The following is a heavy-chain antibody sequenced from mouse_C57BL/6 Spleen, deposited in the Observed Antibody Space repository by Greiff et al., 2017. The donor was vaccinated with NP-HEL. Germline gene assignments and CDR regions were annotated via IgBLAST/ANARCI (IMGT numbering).Heavy chain of an antibody. D-gene: IGHD2-1*01. V-gene: IGHV1-50*01. CDR3: ARYGNYWFAY. Sequence: VQLQQPGAELVKPGASVKLSCKASGYTFTSYWMQWVKQRPGQGLEWIGEIDPSDSYTNYNQKFKGKATLTVDTSSSTAYMQLSSLTSEDSAVYYCARYGNYWFAYWGQGTLVTVSA. J-gene: IGHJ3*01. CDR1: GYTFTSYW. CDR2: IDPSDSYT.